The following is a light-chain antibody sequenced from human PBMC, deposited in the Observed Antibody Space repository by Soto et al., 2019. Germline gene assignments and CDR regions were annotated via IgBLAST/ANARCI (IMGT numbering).Light chain of an antibody. Sequence: EIVLTQSPGTLSLSPGERATLSCRASQTVRNNYLAWYQQKPGQAPRLLIYDASSRATGIPDRFSGGGSGTEFTLTISSLQPDDFGTYYCQEYNSYWTFGQGTKVDIK. CDR3: QEYNSYWT. V-gene: IGKV3-20*01. J-gene: IGKJ1*01. CDR1: QTVRNNY. CDR2: DAS.